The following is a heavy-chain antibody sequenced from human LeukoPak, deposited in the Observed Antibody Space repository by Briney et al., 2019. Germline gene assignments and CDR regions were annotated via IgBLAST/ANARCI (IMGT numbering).Heavy chain of an antibody. D-gene: IGHD1-26*01. V-gene: IGHV3-23*01. CDR2: VTGSGGST. Sequence: QAGGSLRLSCEVSGFTFSSYAMSWVRQAPGSGLKWGAAVTGSGGSTYFADSVRGRFTISRDNSKNTLYLQMNSLRAEDTAVYYCAKGLNSGNYPYFDHWGQGTLVTVSS. CDR3: AKGLNSGNYPYFDH. CDR1: GFTFSSYA. J-gene: IGHJ4*02.